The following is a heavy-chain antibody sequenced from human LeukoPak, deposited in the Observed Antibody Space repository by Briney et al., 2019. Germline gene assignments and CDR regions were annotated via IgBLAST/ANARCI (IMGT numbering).Heavy chain of an antibody. CDR1: GFTFSSYG. Sequence: GSLRLSCAASGFTFSSYGMHWVRQAPGKGLEWVAVISYDGSNKYYADSVKGRFTISRDNSKNTLYLQMNSLRAEDTAVYYCAKGQQWLARAAYFDYWGQGTLVTVSS. CDR2: ISYDGSNK. D-gene: IGHD6-19*01. V-gene: IGHV3-30*18. CDR3: AKGQQWLARAAYFDY. J-gene: IGHJ4*02.